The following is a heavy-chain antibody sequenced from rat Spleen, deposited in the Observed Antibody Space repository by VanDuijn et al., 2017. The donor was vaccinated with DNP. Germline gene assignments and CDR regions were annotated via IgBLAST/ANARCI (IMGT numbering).Heavy chain of an antibody. CDR3: ARLGYYNGSYPNWFAY. CDR1: GFIFSNYW. J-gene: IGHJ3*01. V-gene: IGHV5-31*01. D-gene: IGHD1-12*03. CDR2: ISSTGDNT. Sequence: EVQLVESGGGPVQPGRSLKLSCVASGFIFSNYWMTWIRQAPGKGLEWVASISSTGDNTYYSDSVKGRFSLSRDNAKSTLYLQMDSLNSEDTATYYCARLGYYNGSYPNWFAYWGQGTLVTVSS.